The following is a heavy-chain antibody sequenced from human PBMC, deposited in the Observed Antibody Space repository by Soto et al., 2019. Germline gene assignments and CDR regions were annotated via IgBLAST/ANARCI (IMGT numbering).Heavy chain of an antibody. V-gene: IGHV2-5*02. CDR2: IYWDGDQ. CDR1: GFSLSGDGVG. CDR3: AHAYGGTSWPNDAFDI. D-gene: IGHD2-21*01. Sequence: QITLKESGPTLVKPTETLTVTCTVSGFSLSGDGVGVGWIRQPPGKALEWLALIYWDGDQRYSPSLKTRLTITKDASKNQVVLTMTYMDPMDTATYYCAHAYGGTSWPNDAFDIWGQGTVVTVSS. J-gene: IGHJ3*02.